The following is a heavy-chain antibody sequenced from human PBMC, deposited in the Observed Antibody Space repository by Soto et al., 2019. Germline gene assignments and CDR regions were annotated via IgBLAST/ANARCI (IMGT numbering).Heavy chain of an antibody. D-gene: IGHD1-26*01. V-gene: IGHV1-69*02. CDR2: IIPILGIA. J-gene: IGHJ6*02. CDR1: GGTFSSYT. CDR3: ARAHRIVGAPRDIDCYGMDV. Sequence: QVQLVQSGAEVKKPGSSVKVSCKASGGTFSSYTISWVRQAPGQGLEWMGRIIPILGIANYAQKFQGRVTITADKYTSTAYMELSSLRSEDTVVYYCARAHRIVGAPRDIDCYGMDVWGQGTTVTVCS.